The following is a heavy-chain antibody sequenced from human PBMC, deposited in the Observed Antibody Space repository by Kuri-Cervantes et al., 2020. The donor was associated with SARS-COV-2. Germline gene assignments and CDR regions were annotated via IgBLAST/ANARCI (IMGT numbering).Heavy chain of an antibody. CDR2: ISRSSSYI. Sequence: GESLKIFCAASGCTFSRYNMNWVPQAPGKGLEWFSSISRSSSYIYYADSVKGRFTISRDNAKNSLYLQMNSLRAEDTAVYYCASEDSGSYFRGRGMFDPWGQGTLVTVSS. CDR1: GCTFSRYN. CDR3: ASEDSGSYFRGRGMFDP. D-gene: IGHD1-26*01. V-gene: IGHV3-21*01. J-gene: IGHJ5*02.